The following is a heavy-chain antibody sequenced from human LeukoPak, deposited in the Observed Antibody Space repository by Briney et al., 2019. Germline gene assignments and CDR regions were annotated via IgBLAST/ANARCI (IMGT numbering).Heavy chain of an antibody. CDR1: GGSISSYY. CDR2: IYYSGST. V-gene: IGHV4-59*12. CDR3: ARGRKGGLYSSSWFREDY. J-gene: IGHJ4*02. D-gene: IGHD6-13*01. Sequence: SETLSLTCTVSGGSISSYYWSWIRQPPGKGLEWIGYIYYSGSTNYNPSLKSRVTISVDTSKNQFSLKLSSVTAADTAVYYCARGRKGGLYSSSWFREDYWGQGTLVTVSS.